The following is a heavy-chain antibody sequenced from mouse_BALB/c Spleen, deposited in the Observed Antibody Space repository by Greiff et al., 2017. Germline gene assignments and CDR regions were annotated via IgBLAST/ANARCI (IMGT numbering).Heavy chain of an antibody. J-gene: IGHJ3*01. Sequence: EVKVVESGGGLVKPGGSLKLSCAASGFTFSDYYMYWVRQTPEKRLEWVATISDGGSYTYYPDSVKGRFTISRDNAKNNLYLQMSSLKSEDTAMYYCARDLITTTESFAYWGQGTLVTVSA. CDR1: GFTFSDYY. V-gene: IGHV5-4*02. D-gene: IGHD2-4*01. CDR3: ARDLITTTESFAY. CDR2: ISDGGSYT.